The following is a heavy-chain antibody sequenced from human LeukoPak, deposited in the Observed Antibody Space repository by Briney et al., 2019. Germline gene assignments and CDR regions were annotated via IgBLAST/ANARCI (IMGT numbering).Heavy chain of an antibody. CDR3: ARDRVVVVPAAMLYYYGMDV. J-gene: IGHJ6*02. Sequence: ASVKVSCKASGYTFTGYYMHWVRQAPGQGLEWMGWINPNSGGTSYAQKLQGRVTMTRDTSISTAYMELSRLRSDDTAVYYCARDRVVVVPAAMLYYYGMDVWGQGTTVTVSS. CDR1: GYTFTGYY. D-gene: IGHD2-2*01. CDR2: INPNSGGT. V-gene: IGHV1-2*02.